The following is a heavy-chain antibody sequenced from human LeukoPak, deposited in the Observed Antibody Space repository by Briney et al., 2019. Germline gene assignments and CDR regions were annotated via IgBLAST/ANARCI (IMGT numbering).Heavy chain of an antibody. CDR2: ISSSSSYI. CDR3: ARDLDERIAVAGTYFDY. CDR1: GFTFSSYS. D-gene: IGHD6-19*01. J-gene: IGHJ4*02. V-gene: IGHV3-21*01. Sequence: PGGSLRLSCAASGFTFSSYSMNWARQAPGKGLEWVSSISSSSSYIYYADSVKGRFTISRDNAKNSLYLQMNSLRAEDTAVYYCARDLDERIAVAGTYFDYWGQGTLVTVSS.